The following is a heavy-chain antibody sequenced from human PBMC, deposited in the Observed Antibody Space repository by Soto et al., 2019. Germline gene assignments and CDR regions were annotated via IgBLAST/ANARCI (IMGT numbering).Heavy chain of an antibody. CDR1: GFTFSSYW. J-gene: IGHJ4*02. V-gene: IGHV3-74*01. Sequence: GGSLRLSCAASGFTFSSYWMHWVRQAPGKGLVWVSRINSDGSNTSYADSVKGRFTISRDNAKNTLYLQMNSLRAEDTAVYYCAKDPGIYSGYDLPNYFDYWGQGTLVTVSS. D-gene: IGHD5-12*01. CDR2: INSDGSNT. CDR3: AKDPGIYSGYDLPNYFDY.